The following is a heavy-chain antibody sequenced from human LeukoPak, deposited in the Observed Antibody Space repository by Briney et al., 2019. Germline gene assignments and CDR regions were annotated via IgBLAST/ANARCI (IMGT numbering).Heavy chain of an antibody. Sequence: SQTLSLTCTVSGGSISSGGYYWSWIRQHPGKGLEWIGYIYYSGSTYYNPSLKSRVTISADTSKNQFSLKLSSVTAADTAVYYCARGRSGYDFSRNWFDPWGQGTLVTVSS. CDR2: IYYSGST. J-gene: IGHJ5*02. CDR3: ARGRSGYDFSRNWFDP. CDR1: GGSISSGGYY. D-gene: IGHD5-12*01. V-gene: IGHV4-31*03.